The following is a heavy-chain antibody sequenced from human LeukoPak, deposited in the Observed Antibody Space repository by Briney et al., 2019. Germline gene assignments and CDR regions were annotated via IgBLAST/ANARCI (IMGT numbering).Heavy chain of an antibody. V-gene: IGHV4-39*07. CDR2: IYYSGST. J-gene: IGHJ4*02. CDR1: GGSISSSSYY. Sequence: SETLSLTCTVSGGSISSSSYYWGWIRQPPGRGLEWIGSIYYSGSTYYNPSLKSQVTISVDTSKNQFSLKLSSVTAADTAVYYCARTYYGSGSTTFDYWGQGTLVTVSS. D-gene: IGHD3-10*01. CDR3: ARTYYGSGSTTFDY.